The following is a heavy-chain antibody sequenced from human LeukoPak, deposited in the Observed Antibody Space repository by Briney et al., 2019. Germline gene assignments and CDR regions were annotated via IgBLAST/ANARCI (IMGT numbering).Heavy chain of an antibody. Sequence: KPSETLSLTCTVSGGSISSYYWSWIRQPAGKGLEWIGRIYTSGSTNYNTSLKSRVTMSIDTSKNQFALKLSSVPGADTAIYYCAKNMIGGFDYWGQGTLVTVSS. CDR2: IYTSGST. D-gene: IGHD3-22*01. V-gene: IGHV4-4*07. J-gene: IGHJ4*02. CDR1: GGSISSYY. CDR3: AKNMIGGFDY.